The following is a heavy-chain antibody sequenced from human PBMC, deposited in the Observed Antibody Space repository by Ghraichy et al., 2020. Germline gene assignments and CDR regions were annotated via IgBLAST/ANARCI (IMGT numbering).Heavy chain of an antibody. Sequence: SETLSLTCAVYGGSFSGYYWSWIRQPPEKGLEWIGEINHSGSTNYNPSLKSRVTISVDTSKNQFSLKLSSVTAADTAVYYCARVGRKGDSRDYWGQGTLVTVSS. CDR1: GGSFSGYY. CDR2: INHSGST. J-gene: IGHJ4*02. CDR3: ARVGRKGDSRDY. V-gene: IGHV4-34*01. D-gene: IGHD3-16*01.